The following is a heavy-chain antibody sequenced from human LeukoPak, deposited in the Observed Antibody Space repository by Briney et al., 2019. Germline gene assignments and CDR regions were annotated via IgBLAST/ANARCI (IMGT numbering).Heavy chain of an antibody. V-gene: IGHV1-8*01. Sequence: ASVKVSCKASGYTLTTYDINWVRQAPGQGLEWMGWMNPNSGRTGYALKFQDRISITRNTSISTAYMELSSLESEDTAVYYCAGETPSRYFDYWGQGTLVTVS. CDR2: MNPNSGRT. CDR1: GYTLTTYD. J-gene: IGHJ4*02. CDR3: AGETPSRYFDY. D-gene: IGHD4-23*01.